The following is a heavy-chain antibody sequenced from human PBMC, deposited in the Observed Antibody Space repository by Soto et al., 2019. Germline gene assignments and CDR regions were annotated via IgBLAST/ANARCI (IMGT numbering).Heavy chain of an antibody. CDR1: GFTFSSYS. V-gene: IGHV3-23*04. CDR3: SWGGKTTVATTEGYYFDY. Sequence: DVQLVESGGGLVKPGGSLRLSCAAPGFTFSSYSMNWVRQAPGKGLEWVSSIGSSGGSTYYADSVKGRFTISRDNSKNTLYLQMNSLRAEDTAVYYCSWGGKTTVATTEGYYFDYWGQGTLVTVSS. D-gene: IGHD4-4*01. J-gene: IGHJ4*02. CDR2: IGSSGGST.